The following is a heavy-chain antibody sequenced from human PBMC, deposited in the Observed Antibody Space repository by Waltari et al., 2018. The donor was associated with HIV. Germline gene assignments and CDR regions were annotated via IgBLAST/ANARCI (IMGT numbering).Heavy chain of an antibody. CDR3: VLVSCVASNNWVVYL. CDR2: IYSDGGQK. J-gene: IGHJ5*02. V-gene: IGHV3-30*12. CDR1: GFSSSKYG. D-gene: IGHD1-1*01. Sequence: QVQMVASGGGVVQPGGSLRLACAATGFSSSKYGLLWVRQTPGRGLEWVAVIYSDGGQKPYTESIKGRFTVFRYNSKNAPNLQIDDLRSDYTGGYYCVLVSCVASNNWVVYLWGQGTLVSVSA.